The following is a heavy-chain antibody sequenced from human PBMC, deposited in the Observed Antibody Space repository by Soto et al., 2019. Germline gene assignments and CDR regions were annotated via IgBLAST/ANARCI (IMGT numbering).Heavy chain of an antibody. CDR2: IYYSGCT. Sequence: SETLSLTCTVSGGSISCYYWSWIRQPPGKGLEWIGYIYYSGCTYYNPSLKGRVTISVDTSKNHFSLRLSSVTAADTAVYYCARRRQHGCTFFFDFWGQGTLVTVSS. V-gene: IGHV4-59*01. D-gene: IGHD2-8*01. J-gene: IGHJ4*02. CDR1: GGSISCYY. CDR3: ARRRQHGCTFFFDF.